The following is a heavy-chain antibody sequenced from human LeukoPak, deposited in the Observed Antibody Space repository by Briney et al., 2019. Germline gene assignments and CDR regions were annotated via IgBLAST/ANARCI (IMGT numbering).Heavy chain of an antibody. Sequence: GGSLRLSCAASGFTFSSYGMHWVRQAPGKGLEWVAFIRYDVSNKYYTDSVKGRFTISRDNSKNTLYLQMDSLRAEDTAVYYCARDYDFWSGYYSPTRGYFGYWGQGTLVTVSS. D-gene: IGHD3-3*01. CDR1: GFTFSSYG. J-gene: IGHJ4*02. CDR2: IRYDVSNK. V-gene: IGHV3-30*02. CDR3: ARDYDFWSGYYSPTRGYFGY.